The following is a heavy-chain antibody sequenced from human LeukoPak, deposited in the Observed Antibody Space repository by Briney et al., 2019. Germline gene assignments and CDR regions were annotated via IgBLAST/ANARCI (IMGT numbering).Heavy chain of an antibody. CDR3: TKYWEYYGLTGYYDSDC. Sequence: AGGSMRLSCAASGFTFSNYTMSWVSQAPGKGLEWVSAIPGSGGSTWYADSVKDHFTISRDNSKNTLYLQINSLGAEDTAVYYCTKYWEYYGLTGYYDSDCWGQGTLATVSS. D-gene: IGHD3-9*01. CDR1: GFTFSNYT. J-gene: IGHJ4*02. CDR2: IPGSGGST. V-gene: IGHV3-23*01.